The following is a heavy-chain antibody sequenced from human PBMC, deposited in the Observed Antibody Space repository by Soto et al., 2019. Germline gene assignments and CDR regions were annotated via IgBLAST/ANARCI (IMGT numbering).Heavy chain of an antibody. J-gene: IGHJ5*02. D-gene: IGHD6-19*01. Sequence: SETLSLTCTVSGGSISSGGYYWSWIRQHPGKGLEWIGYIYYSGSTNYNPSLKSRVTMSVDTSKNQFSLKLSSVTAADTAVYYCARVSIAVAGTCWWFDPWGQGALVTVSS. V-gene: IGHV4-61*08. CDR1: GGSISSGGYY. CDR3: ARVSIAVAGTCWWFDP. CDR2: IYYSGST.